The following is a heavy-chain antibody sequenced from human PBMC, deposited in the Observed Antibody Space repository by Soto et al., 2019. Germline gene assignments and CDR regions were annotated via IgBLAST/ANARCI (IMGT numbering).Heavy chain of an antibody. CDR1: GFTFSNYW. D-gene: IGHD1-26*01. V-gene: IGHV3-7*05. CDR3: ASVPPSPVGANSFDY. CDR2: IKQDGSER. J-gene: IGHJ4*02. Sequence: EVELVESGGGLVQPGGSLRLSCAASGFTFSNYWMSWVRQAPGKGLEWVANIKQDGSERYYVDSVKGRFTISRDSAKNSLYLQMNSLRAEDTAVYYCASVPPSPVGANSFDYWGLGTLITVSS.